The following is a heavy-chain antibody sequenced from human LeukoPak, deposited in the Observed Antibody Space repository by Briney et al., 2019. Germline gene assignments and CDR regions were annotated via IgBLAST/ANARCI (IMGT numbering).Heavy chain of an antibody. CDR3: ARHQRNYYGSGSRYYFDY. CDR1: GGSISSYY. J-gene: IGHJ4*02. CDR2: IYYSGST. V-gene: IGHV4-59*08. Sequence: SETLSLTCTVSGGSISSYYWSWIRQPPGKGLEWIGYIYYSGSTNYNPSLKSRVTISVDTSKNQFSPKLSSVTAADTAVYYCARHQRNYYGSGSRYYFDYWGQGTLVTVSS. D-gene: IGHD3-10*01.